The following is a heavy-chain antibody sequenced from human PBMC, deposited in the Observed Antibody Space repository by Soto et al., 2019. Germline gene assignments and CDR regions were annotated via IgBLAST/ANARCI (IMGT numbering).Heavy chain of an antibody. D-gene: IGHD6-19*01. CDR3: AKGKWFSSGWLDY. CDR1: GFTFDDYA. Sequence: GGSLRLSCAASGFTFDDYAMHWVRQAPGKGLEWVSGISWNSGSIGYADSVKGRFTISRDNAKNSLYLQMNSLRAEDTALYYCAKGKWFSSGWLDYWGQGTLVTVSS. CDR2: ISWNSGSI. J-gene: IGHJ4*02. V-gene: IGHV3-9*01.